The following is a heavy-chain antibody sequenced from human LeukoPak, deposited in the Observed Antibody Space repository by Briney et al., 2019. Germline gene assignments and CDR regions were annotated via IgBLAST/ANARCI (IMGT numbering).Heavy chain of an antibody. Sequence: GGSLRLSCAASGFTFSDYWMHWVRQAPGKGLVWVSRISSDGSRVTYADSVKGRFTISRDNAKNTLYLQMNSLRAEDTAVYYCARDAAMANDYWGQGTPVTVSS. CDR3: ARDAAMANDY. CDR2: ISSDGSRV. CDR1: GFTFSDYW. V-gene: IGHV3-74*01. D-gene: IGHD5-18*01. J-gene: IGHJ4*02.